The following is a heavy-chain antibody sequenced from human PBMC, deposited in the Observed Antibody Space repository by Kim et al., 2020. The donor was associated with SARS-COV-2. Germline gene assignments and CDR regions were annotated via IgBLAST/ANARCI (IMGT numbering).Heavy chain of an antibody. CDR1: GFTFSSYA. D-gene: IGHD3-10*01. V-gene: IGHV3-30-3*01. Sequence: GGSLRLSCAASGFTFSSYAMHWVRQAPGKGLEWVAVISYDGSNKYYADSVKGRFTISRDNSKNTLYLQMNSLRAEDTAVYYCARARGVGSGSYRNPSNWFDPWGQGTLVTVSS. J-gene: IGHJ5*02. CDR2: ISYDGSNK. CDR3: ARARGVGSGSYRNPSNWFDP.